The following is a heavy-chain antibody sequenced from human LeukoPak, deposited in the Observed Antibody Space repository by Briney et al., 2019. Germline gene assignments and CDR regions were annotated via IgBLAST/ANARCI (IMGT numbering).Heavy chain of an antibody. D-gene: IGHD3-22*01. Sequence: GASVKVSCKASGYTFTGYYMHWVRQAPGQGLEWMGWINPNSSGTNYAQKFQGRVTITADKSTSTAYMELSSLRSEDTAVYYCARSYDSSGQLTMSAFDIWGQGTMVTVSS. CDR3: ARSYDSSGQLTMSAFDI. J-gene: IGHJ3*02. CDR1: GYTFTGYY. CDR2: INPNSSGT. V-gene: IGHV1-2*02.